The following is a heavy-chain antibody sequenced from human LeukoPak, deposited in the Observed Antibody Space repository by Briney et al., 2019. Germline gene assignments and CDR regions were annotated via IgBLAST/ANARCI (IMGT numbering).Heavy chain of an antibody. CDR1: GFTFSSYA. Sequence: GGSLRLSCSASGFTFSSYAMHWVRRAPGKGLEYVSAISSNGGSTYYADSVKGRFTISRDNSKNTLYLQMSSLRAEDTAVYYCVKTPQYYYDGSGFYSNWGQGTLVTVSS. CDR3: VKTPQYYYDGSGFYSN. J-gene: IGHJ4*02. CDR2: ISSNGGST. V-gene: IGHV3-64D*09. D-gene: IGHD3-22*01.